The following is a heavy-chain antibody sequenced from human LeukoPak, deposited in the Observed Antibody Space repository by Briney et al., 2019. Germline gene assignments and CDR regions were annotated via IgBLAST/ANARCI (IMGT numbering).Heavy chain of an antibody. V-gene: IGHV4-59*01. D-gene: IGHD3-10*01. CDR3: ARERLGEGAFDI. CDR2: IYYSGST. CDR1: GGSISSYY. Sequence: SETLSLTCTVSGGSISSYYWSWIRQPPGKGLEWIGYIYYSGSTNYNPSLKSRVTISVDTSKNQFSLKLSSVTAADSAVYYCARERLGEGAFDIWGQETMVTVSS. J-gene: IGHJ3*02.